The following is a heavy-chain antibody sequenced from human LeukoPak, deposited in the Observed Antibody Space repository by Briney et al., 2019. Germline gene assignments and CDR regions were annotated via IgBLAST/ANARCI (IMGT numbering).Heavy chain of an antibody. CDR3: ATDRGWRTSGYYLYYFEY. D-gene: IGHD3-3*01. J-gene: IGHJ4*02. Sequence: GGSLRLSCAASGFIFTNYFMSWVRQAPGKGLEWVASIKHDGSGKYYVDSVRGRFTISRDNTMNSLYLQMSSLRAEDTAVYYCATDRGWRTSGYYLYYFEYWGQGTLVTYSS. CDR2: IKHDGSGK. CDR1: GFIFTNYF. V-gene: IGHV3-7*01.